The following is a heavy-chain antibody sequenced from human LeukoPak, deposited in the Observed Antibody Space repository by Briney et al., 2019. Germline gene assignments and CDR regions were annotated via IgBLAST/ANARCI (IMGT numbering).Heavy chain of an antibody. CDR2: ISSSGSTI. J-gene: IGHJ4*02. D-gene: IGHD3-22*01. Sequence: GGSLRLSCSGSGFSFDTYSMNWVRQAPGRGLEWVSYISSSGSTIYYADSVKGRFTISRDNAKNSLYLQMNSLRAEDTAVYYCASYDSSGYYYSYFDYWGQGTLVTVSS. CDR1: GFSFDTYS. CDR3: ASYDSSGYYYSYFDY. V-gene: IGHV3-48*04.